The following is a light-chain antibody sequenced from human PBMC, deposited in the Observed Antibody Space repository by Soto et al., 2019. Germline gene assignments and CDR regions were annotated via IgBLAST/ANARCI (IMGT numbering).Light chain of an antibody. CDR3: QQANSLPLT. CDR2: GAF. V-gene: IGKV3-11*01. CDR1: QSVSSN. Sequence: IVLTQSPATLSLSPGDSATLSCGASQSVSSNLAWYQQKPGQAPSLLIYGAFTRATGIPARFSGTGSGTDFTLTISSLQPEDFATYYCQQANSLPLTFGGGTKVDIK. J-gene: IGKJ4*01.